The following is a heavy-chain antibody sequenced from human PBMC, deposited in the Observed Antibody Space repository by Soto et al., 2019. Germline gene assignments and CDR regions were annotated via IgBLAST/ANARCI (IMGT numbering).Heavy chain of an antibody. CDR2: IYPGDSDT. Sequence: PGESLKISCKGSGYSFTSYWIGWVRQMPGKGLEWMGIIYPGDSDTRYSPSFQGQVTISADKSISTAYLQCSSLKASDTAMYYCATQMRDGYKNYDAFDIWGQGTMVTVSS. D-gene: IGHD5-12*01. CDR3: ATQMRDGYKNYDAFDI. J-gene: IGHJ3*02. V-gene: IGHV5-51*01. CDR1: GYSFTSYW.